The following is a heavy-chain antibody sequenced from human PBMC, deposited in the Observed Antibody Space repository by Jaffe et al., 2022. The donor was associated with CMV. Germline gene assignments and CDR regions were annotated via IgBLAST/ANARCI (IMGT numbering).Heavy chain of an antibody. CDR3: ATYCSSTSCYYFDY. CDR2: IYYSGST. Sequence: QLQLQESGPGLVKPSETLSLTCTVSGGSISSSSYYWGWIRQPPGKGLEWIGSIYYSGSTYYNPSLKSRVTISVDTSKNQFSLKLSSVTAADTAVYYCATYCSSTSCYYFDYWGQGTLVTVSS. V-gene: IGHV4-39*01. J-gene: IGHJ4*02. D-gene: IGHD2-2*01. CDR1: GGSISSSSYY.